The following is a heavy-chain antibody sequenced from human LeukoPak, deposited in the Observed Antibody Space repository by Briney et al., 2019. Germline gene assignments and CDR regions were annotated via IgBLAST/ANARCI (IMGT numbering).Heavy chain of an antibody. V-gene: IGHV3-74*01. CDR1: GFTFSNCW. Sequence: GGSLRLSCAASGFTFSNCWMHWVRQAPGKGLMWVSRINNDGSSTNYADSVKGRFTISRDNSKNTLYLQMNSLRAEDTAVYYCARVKLSVRGGNHPQSAFDIWGQGTMVTVSS. CDR2: INNDGSST. J-gene: IGHJ3*02. CDR3: ARVKLSVRGGNHPQSAFDI. D-gene: IGHD4-23*01.